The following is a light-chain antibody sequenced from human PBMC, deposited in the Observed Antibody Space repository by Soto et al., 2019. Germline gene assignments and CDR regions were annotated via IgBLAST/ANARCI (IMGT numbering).Light chain of an antibody. Sequence: DIQMTQSPSTLSASAGDRVTITCRASQIISFWLAWYQQKPGKGPKLLIYHASSLESGVPSRFSGTRAGVEFSLPIGSLQPDDFGSYYCQLYNISPYTFGQGAKLEIK. CDR2: HAS. V-gene: IGKV1-5*01. J-gene: IGKJ2*01. CDR3: QLYNISPYT. CDR1: QIISFW.